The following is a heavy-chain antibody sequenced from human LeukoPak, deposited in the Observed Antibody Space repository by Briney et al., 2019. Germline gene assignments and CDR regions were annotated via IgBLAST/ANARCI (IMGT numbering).Heavy chain of an antibody. CDR1: GGSISSYY. CDR2: IYYSGST. CDR3: ARTYYYDSSGYYKHYYYYGMDV. J-gene: IGHJ6*02. D-gene: IGHD3-22*01. V-gene: IGHV4-59*08. Sequence: SETLSLTCTVSGGSISSYYWSWIRQPPGKGLEWIGYIYYSGSTNYNPSLKSRVTISVDTSKNQSSLKLSSVTAADTAVYYCARTYYYDSSGYYKHYYYYGMDVWGQGTTVTVSS.